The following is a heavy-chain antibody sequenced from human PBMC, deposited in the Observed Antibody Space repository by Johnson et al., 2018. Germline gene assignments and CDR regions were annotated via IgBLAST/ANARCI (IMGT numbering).Heavy chain of an antibody. J-gene: IGHJ3*01. D-gene: IGHD3-16*01. Sequence: VQLVESGGGLVQPGGSLRLSCAASGFTVSSNYMSWVRQAPGKGLEWVSVIYSGGSTYYADSVKGRFTTSRDNSKNPLVLQMNSLGAEDQAVYYCARPLPYDYRACFMGGQGAMVTVSS. CDR2: IYSGGST. V-gene: IGHV3-66*02. CDR3: ARPLPYDYRACFM. CDR1: GFTVSSNY.